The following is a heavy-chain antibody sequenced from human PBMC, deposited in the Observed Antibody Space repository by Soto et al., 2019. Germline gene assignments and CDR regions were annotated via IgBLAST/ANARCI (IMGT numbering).Heavy chain of an antibody. D-gene: IGHD2-2*01. CDR2: ISYDGSNK. Sequence: PGGSLRLSCATSGFTFSNYEMNWVRQAPGKGLEWVAVISYDGSNKYYADSVKGRFTISRDNSKNTLYLQMNSLRAEDTAVYYCAKDRGYCSSTSCLHYYYYGMDVWGQGTTVTVSS. V-gene: IGHV3-30*18. J-gene: IGHJ6*02. CDR1: GFTFSNYE. CDR3: AKDRGYCSSTSCLHYYYYGMDV.